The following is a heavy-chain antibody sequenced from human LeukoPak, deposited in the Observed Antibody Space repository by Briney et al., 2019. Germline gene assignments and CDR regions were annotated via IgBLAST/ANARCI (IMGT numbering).Heavy chain of an antibody. CDR3: TKDAGVGSSSPSFYFYMDA. CDR1: GFNFVDYG. CDR2: VNWNSGST. D-gene: IGHD6-6*01. J-gene: IGHJ6*03. Sequence: GGSLRLSCAASGFNFVDYGMRWVRQAPGKGLEWVSSVNWNSGSTAYADSVKGRFTASRDNAKKSVYLQMDSLRPDDTALYYCTKDAGVGSSSPSFYFYMDAWGKGTTVSVSS. V-gene: IGHV3-9*01.